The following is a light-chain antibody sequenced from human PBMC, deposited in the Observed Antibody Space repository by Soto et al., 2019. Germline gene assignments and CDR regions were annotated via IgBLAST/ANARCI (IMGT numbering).Light chain of an antibody. CDR1: QGIAGY. J-gene: IGKJ1*01. CDR2: GAS. CDR3: QKYNSGLRT. V-gene: IGKV1-27*01. Sequence: DXXMTQSPSSLSASVGDRVTITCRASQGIAGYLAWYQQKPGKAPNLLIHGASTLQSGVPSRFSGSGSGTEFTLTISSLQPEDVATYYCQKYNSGLRTFGQGTKVEI.